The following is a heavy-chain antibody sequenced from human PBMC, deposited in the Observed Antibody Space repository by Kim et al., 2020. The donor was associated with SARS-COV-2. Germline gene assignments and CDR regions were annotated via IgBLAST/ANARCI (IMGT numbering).Heavy chain of an antibody. Sequence: GGSLRLSCAASGFTFSGSAIHWVRQASGKGLEWVGRIKSKANNYATVCAASVKGRFTFSRDDSKNTAFLQMNSLKTEDTAVYYCIRNSVDQGMDVWGQGTTVTVSS. D-gene: IGHD1-7*01. CDR2: IKSKANNYAT. V-gene: IGHV3-73*01. J-gene: IGHJ6*02. CDR1: GFTFSGSA. CDR3: IRNSVDQGMDV.